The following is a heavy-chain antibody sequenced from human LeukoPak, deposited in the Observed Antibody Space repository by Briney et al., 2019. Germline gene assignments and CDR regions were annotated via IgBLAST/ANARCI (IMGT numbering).Heavy chain of an antibody. Sequence: GRSLRLSCAASGFTFDDYAMHWVWQAPGKGLEWVSGISWNSGSIGYADSVKGRFTISRDNSKNSLYLQMNSLRAEDTALYYCAKEGREQQLENYYYYGMDVWGQGTTVTVSS. CDR1: GFTFDDYA. J-gene: IGHJ6*02. CDR2: ISWNSGSI. V-gene: IGHV3-9*01. D-gene: IGHD6-13*01. CDR3: AKEGREQQLENYYYYGMDV.